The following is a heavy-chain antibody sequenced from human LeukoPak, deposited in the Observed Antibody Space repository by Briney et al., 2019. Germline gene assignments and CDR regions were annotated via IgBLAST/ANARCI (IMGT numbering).Heavy chain of an antibody. CDR2: AHHSVHT. V-gene: IGHV4-34*01. CDR1: RGFFSYYY. Sequence: SETLFHTFAYNRGFFSYYYWNCLRQPPGKGLEWIGEAHHSVHTHYNPSLKSRVTLAAGTSGTQFALRLPSVTAADTAVYYCARGRRVYYDVSGYYYPSWGQGTLVTVSS. J-gene: IGHJ5*02. D-gene: IGHD3-22*01. CDR3: ARGRRVYYDVSGYYYPS.